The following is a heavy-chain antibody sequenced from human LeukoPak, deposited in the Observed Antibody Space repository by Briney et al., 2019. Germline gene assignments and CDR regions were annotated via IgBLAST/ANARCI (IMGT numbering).Heavy chain of an antibody. J-gene: IGHJ4*02. V-gene: IGHV4-34*01. CDR2: INHSGST. Sequence: SETLSLTCAVYGGPFSGYYWSWIRQPPGKGLEWIGEINHSGSTNYNPSLKSRVTISVDTSKNQFSLKLSSVTAADTAVYYCARDVRPVYYYGSGSTFDYWGQGTLVTVSS. CDR3: ARDVRPVYYYGSGSTFDY. CDR1: GGPFSGYY. D-gene: IGHD3-10*01.